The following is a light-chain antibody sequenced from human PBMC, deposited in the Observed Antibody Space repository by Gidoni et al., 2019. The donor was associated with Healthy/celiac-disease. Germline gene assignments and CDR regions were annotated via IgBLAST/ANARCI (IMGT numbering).Light chain of an antibody. CDR1: QSVSSN. V-gene: IGKV3-15*01. J-gene: IGKJ4*01. CDR3: QQYNNWLT. Sequence: EIVMTQSPATLSVSPGERATLSCRASQSVSSNLAWYQQKPGKAPRLLIYGASTRATGIPARFSGSGSVTEFTLTISSLQSEDFAVYYCQQYNNWLTFGGGTKVEIK. CDR2: GAS.